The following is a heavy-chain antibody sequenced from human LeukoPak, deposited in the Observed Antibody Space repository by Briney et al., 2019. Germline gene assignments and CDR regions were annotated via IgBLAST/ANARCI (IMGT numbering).Heavy chain of an antibody. CDR2: IYSSGST. D-gene: IGHD4-17*01. CDR1: GGPINNYF. Sequence: SDTLSLTCTVSGGPINNYFWSWIRQPAGKGLEWMGRIYSSGSTSYNPSLKNRLTISLDKTKNQVSLKLTSVTAADTAMYVCAREQTTGFDQWGQGTLVTVSS. CDR3: AREQTTGFDQ. V-gene: IGHV4-4*07. J-gene: IGHJ4*02.